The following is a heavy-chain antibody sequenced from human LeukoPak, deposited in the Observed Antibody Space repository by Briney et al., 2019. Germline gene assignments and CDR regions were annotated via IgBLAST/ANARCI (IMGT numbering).Heavy chain of an antibody. CDR3: ARVRDGYNDAYDI. CDR1: GGTFSSYA. V-gene: IGHV1-46*01. J-gene: IGHJ3*02. CDR2: IKPSGGST. Sequence: ASVKVSCKASGGTFSSYAISWVRQAPGQGLEWMGIIKPSGGSTTYAQKFQGRVTMTRDMSTSTLYMELSSLRSEDTAVYYCARVRDGYNDAYDIWGQGTMVTVSS. D-gene: IGHD5-24*01.